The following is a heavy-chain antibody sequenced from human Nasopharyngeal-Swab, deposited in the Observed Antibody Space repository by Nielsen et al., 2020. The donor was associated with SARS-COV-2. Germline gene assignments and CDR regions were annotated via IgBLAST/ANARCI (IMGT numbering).Heavy chain of an antibody. V-gene: IGHV3-33*01. CDR1: GFTFSSYG. Sequence: GESLKISCAASGFTFSSYGMHWVRQAPGKGLEWMAVIWYDGSNKYYADSVKGRFTISRDNSKNTLYLQMNSLRAEDTAVYYCARGRTSGYSYGFYFDYWGQGTLVTVSS. CDR3: ARGRTSGYSYGFYFDY. D-gene: IGHD5-18*01. CDR2: IWYDGSNK. J-gene: IGHJ4*02.